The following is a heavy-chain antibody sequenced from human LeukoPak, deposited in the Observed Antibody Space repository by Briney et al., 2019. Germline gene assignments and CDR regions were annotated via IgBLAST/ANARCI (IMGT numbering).Heavy chain of an antibody. V-gene: IGHV3-23*01. J-gene: IGHJ4*02. CDR3: AKGIGLRPPDY. CDR2: ISGSGGST. D-gene: IGHD3-16*01. CDR1: GFTFSGYA. Sequence: GGSLRLSCAASGFTFSGYAMSWVRQAPGKGLEWVSAISGSGGSTYYADSVKGRFTISRDNAKSTLYLQMNSLRAEDTALYYCAKGIGLRPPDYWGQGTLVTVSS.